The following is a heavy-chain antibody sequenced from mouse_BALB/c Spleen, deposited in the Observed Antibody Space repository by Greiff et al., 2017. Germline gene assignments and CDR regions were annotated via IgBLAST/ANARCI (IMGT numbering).Heavy chain of an antibody. Sequence: EVKLMESGGGLVKPGGSLKLSCAASGFTFSSYAMSWVRQSPEKRLEWVAEISSGGSYTYYPDTVTGRFTISRDNAKNTLYLEMSSLRSEDTAMYYCARSDGNYRGAMDYWGQGTSVTVSS. D-gene: IGHD2-1*01. CDR3: ARSDGNYRGAMDY. CDR1: GFTFSSYA. J-gene: IGHJ4*01. V-gene: IGHV5-9-4*01. CDR2: ISSGGSYT.